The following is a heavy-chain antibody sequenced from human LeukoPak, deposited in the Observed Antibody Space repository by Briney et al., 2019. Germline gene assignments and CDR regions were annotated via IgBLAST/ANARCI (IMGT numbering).Heavy chain of an antibody. CDR2: IWDDGSNK. D-gene: IGHD6-13*01. J-gene: IGHJ6*02. CDR3: ARDGYSSSWYLSGMDV. Sequence: GGSLRLSCAASGFTFSSYGMHWVRQAPGKGLERVAVIWDDGSNKYYADSVKGRFTISRDNSKNTLYLQMNSLRAEGTAVYYCARDGYSSSWYLSGMDVWGQGTTVTVSS. CDR1: GFTFSSYG. V-gene: IGHV3-33*01.